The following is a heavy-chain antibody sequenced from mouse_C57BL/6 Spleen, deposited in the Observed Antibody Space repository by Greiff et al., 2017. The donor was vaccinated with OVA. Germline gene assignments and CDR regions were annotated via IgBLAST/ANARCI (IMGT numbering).Heavy chain of an antibody. CDR1: GYTFTDYY. D-gene: IGHD5-1-1*01. CDR3: ARGEIAPYAMDY. CDR2: INPNNGGT. J-gene: IGHJ4*01. V-gene: IGHV1-26*01. Sequence: VQLKQSGPELVKPGASVKISCKASGYTFTDYYMNWVKQSHGKSLEWIGDINPNNGGTSYNQKFKGKATLTVDKSSSTAYMELRSLTSEDSAVYYCARGEIAPYAMDYWGQGTSVTVSS.